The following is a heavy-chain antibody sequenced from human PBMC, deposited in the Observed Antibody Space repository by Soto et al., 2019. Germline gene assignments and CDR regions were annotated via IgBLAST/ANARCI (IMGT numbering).Heavy chain of an antibody. V-gene: IGHV4-30-4*01. Sequence: LSLTCTVSGDSISSPHYYWTWVRQPPGKGLEWVGYVYYTGNNFYNPALQSRIAMSVDPSTSQFSLNLASVTAADTAVYYCARARGYFSSTSCYNYYYGMDVWGQGT. D-gene: IGHD2-2*01. CDR3: ARARGYFSSTSCYNYYYGMDV. CDR1: GDSISSPHYY. CDR2: VYYTGNN. J-gene: IGHJ6*02.